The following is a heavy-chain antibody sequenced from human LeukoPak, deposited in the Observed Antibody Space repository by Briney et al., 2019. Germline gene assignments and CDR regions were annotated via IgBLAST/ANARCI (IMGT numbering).Heavy chain of an antibody. J-gene: IGHJ4*02. V-gene: IGHV3-21*01. CDR3: VRENHGFLDY. D-gene: IGHD1-14*01. CDR2: IISSSTYI. CDR1: GFSFSTYY. Sequence: GGSLRLSCAPSGFSFSTYYVNWVRRAPGKGLEWFSYIISSSTYIYYSESVRGRFAISRENDNNSLYLQMNSLRAEDTAVYYCVRENHGFLDYWGQGSLVTVSS.